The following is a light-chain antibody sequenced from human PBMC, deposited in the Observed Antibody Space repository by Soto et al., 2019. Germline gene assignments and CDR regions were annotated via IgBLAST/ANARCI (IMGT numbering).Light chain of an antibody. Sequence: EIVMTQSPATLSVSPGERVTLSCRASQSVFSSLAWYQQKPGQAPRLLIYGAATRATGIPARFSGSGSGTEFTLTISSLQSEDFAAYYCQQYHSWPAFGRGTKV. V-gene: IGKV3-15*01. CDR1: QSVFSS. CDR3: QQYHSWPA. CDR2: GAA. J-gene: IGKJ1*01.